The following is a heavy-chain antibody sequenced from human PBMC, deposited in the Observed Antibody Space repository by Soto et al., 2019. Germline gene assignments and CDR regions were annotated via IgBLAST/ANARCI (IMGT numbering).Heavy chain of an antibody. D-gene: IGHD2-15*01. CDR1: GFTFSSYA. J-gene: IGHJ1*01. CDR2: ISYDGSNK. V-gene: IGHV3-30-3*01. CDR3: ARGILVCLPGGCMG. Sequence: PGESLRLSCEASGFTFSSYAIHWVRQAPGRCLEWVAVISYDGSNKYYADSVKGRSSVSIEDSMRTVYLHMNSLRAGDTSLYYCARGILVCLPGGCMGWG.